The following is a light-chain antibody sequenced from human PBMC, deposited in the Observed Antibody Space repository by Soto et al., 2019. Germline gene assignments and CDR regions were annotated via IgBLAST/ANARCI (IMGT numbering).Light chain of an antibody. V-gene: IGKV3-11*01. CDR3: QQRNIWPPVT. CDR1: PSVTNY. Sequence: EIVLTQSPATLSLSPGERATLSCRASPSVTNYLAWYQQKPGQAPRLLIYGAFNRAPGIPARFSCSGSGTDFAFTISSLEPEDFAVYYCQQRNIWPPVTFGQGTRLEIK. J-gene: IGKJ5*01. CDR2: GAF.